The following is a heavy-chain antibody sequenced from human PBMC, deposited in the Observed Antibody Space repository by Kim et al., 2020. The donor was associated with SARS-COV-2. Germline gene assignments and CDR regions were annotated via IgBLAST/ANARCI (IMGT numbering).Heavy chain of an antibody. CDR1: GYTFTGYY. CDR2: INPNSGGT. CDR3: ASFLSSTNYYYYMDV. D-gene: IGHD6-6*01. Sequence: ASVKVSCKASGYTFTGYYMHWVRQAPGQGLEWMGRINPNSGGTNYAQKFQGRVTMTRDTSISTAYMELSRLRSDDTAVYYCASFLSSTNYYYYMDVWGKGTTVTVSS. J-gene: IGHJ6*03. V-gene: IGHV1-2*06.